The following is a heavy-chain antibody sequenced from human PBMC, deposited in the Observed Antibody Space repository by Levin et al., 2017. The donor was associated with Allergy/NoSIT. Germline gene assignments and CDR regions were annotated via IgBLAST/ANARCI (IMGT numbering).Heavy chain of an antibody. J-gene: IGHJ4*02. V-gene: IGHV3-23*01. CDR1: GFTFSSDA. CDR3: AKVCIVGSPKRLMGYFDY. D-gene: IGHD1-26*01. Sequence: GESLKISCAASGFTFSSDAMSWVRQAPGKGLEWVSAISGSGGSTYYADSVKGRFTISRDNSKNTLYLQMNSLRAEDTAVYYCAKVCIVGSPKRLMGYFDYWGKGTLVTVSS. CDR2: ISGSGGST.